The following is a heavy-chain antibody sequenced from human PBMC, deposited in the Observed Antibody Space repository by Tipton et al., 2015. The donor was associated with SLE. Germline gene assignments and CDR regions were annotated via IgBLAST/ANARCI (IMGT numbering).Heavy chain of an antibody. CDR1: GGSFSGYY. J-gene: IGHJ5*02. V-gene: IGHV4-34*01. Sequence: TLSLTCAVYGGSFSGYYWSWIRQHPGKGLEWIGEINHSGSTNYNPSLKSRVTISVDTSKNPFSLKLSAVTAADTAVYYCARGAVLIQDNSWFDPWGQGTLVTVSS. CDR2: INHSGST. D-gene: IGHD2-21*01. CDR3: ARGAVLIQDNSWFDP.